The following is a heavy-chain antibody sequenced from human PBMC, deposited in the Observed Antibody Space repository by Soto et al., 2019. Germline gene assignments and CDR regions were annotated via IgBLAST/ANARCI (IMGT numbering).Heavy chain of an antibody. V-gene: IGHV1-69*01. D-gene: IGHD6-25*01. CDR1: GGTFSSYA. Sequence: QVQLVQSGAEVKKPGSSVKVSCKASGGTFSSYAISWVRQAPGQGLEWMGGIIPIFGTANYAQKFQGRVTITADDCRSAGYMELSSLRSEDTAVYYCASSDSSARYYYYYGMDVWGQGTTVTVSS. CDR2: IIPIFGTA. CDR3: ASSDSSARYYYYYGMDV. J-gene: IGHJ6*02.